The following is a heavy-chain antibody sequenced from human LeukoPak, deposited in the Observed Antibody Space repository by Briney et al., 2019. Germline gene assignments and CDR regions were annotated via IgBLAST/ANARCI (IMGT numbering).Heavy chain of an antibody. D-gene: IGHD3-16*01. Sequence: SETLSLTCTVSGASISSYYWSWIRQPPGKGLEWLGYIYYSGSTNYNPSLKSRVTISVDTSKNQFSLKLSSVTAADTAVYCCARRGGYYLDYWGQGTLVTVSS. CDR1: GASISSYY. CDR2: IYYSGST. CDR3: ARRGGYYLDY. V-gene: IGHV4-59*01. J-gene: IGHJ4*02.